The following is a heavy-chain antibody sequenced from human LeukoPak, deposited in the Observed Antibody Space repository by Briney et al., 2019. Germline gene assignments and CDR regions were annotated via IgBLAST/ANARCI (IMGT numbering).Heavy chain of an antibody. V-gene: IGHV4-59*01. CDR2: IYYSGST. Sequence: SETLSLTCTVSGGSISSYYWSWIRQPPGKGLEWIGYIYYSGSTNYNPSLKSRVTISVDTSKNQFSLKLSSVTAADTAVYYCARGAYYYDSSGSNPYDYWGQGTLVTVSS. D-gene: IGHD3-22*01. J-gene: IGHJ4*02. CDR3: ARGAYYYDSSGSNPYDY. CDR1: GGSISSYY.